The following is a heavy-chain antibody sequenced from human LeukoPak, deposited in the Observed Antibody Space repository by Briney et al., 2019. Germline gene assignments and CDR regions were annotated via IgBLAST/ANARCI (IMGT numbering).Heavy chain of an antibody. Sequence: GGSLRLSCAASGFTFSSYGMHWVRQAPGKGLEWVPVISYDGSNKYYADSVKGRFTISRDNSKNTLYLQMNSLRAEDTAVYYCAKDPYYYDSSGYYFDYWGQGTLVTVSS. J-gene: IGHJ4*02. CDR1: GFTFSSYG. CDR3: AKDPYYYDSSGYYFDY. V-gene: IGHV3-30*18. CDR2: ISYDGSNK. D-gene: IGHD3-22*01.